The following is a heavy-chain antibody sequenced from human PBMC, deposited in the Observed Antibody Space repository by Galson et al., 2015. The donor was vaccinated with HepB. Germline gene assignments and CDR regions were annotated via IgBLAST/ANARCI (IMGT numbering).Heavy chain of an antibody. D-gene: IGHD2-21*02. CDR2: IKHDGSEK. CDR1: GFTFSSYW. V-gene: IGHV3-7*03. CDR3: ARIHCGGNCYSGAWYFDY. J-gene: IGHJ4*02. Sequence: SLRLSCAASGFTFSSYWMSWVRQAPGKGLEWVANIKHDGSEKYDVDSVKGRFTISRDNAKNSLYLQISSLRAEDTAVYYCARIHCGGNCYSGAWYFDYWGQGTLVTVSS.